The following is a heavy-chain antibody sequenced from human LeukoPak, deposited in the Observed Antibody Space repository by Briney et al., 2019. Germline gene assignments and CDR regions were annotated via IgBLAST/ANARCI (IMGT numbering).Heavy chain of an antibody. Sequence: SETLSLTCTVSGGSISSYYWSWIRQPPGKGLEWIGYIYYSGSTNYNPPLKSRVTISVDTSKNQFSLKLSSVTAADTAVYYCARDLLMFDILTGPYYYGMDVWGQGTTVTVSS. J-gene: IGHJ6*02. D-gene: IGHD3-9*01. CDR2: IYYSGST. V-gene: IGHV4-59*01. CDR3: ARDLLMFDILTGPYYYGMDV. CDR1: GGSISSYY.